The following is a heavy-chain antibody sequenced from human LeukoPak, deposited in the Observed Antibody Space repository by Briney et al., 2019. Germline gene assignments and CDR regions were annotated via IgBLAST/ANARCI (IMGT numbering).Heavy chain of an antibody. CDR1: GFTFSSYG. J-gene: IGHJ4*02. Sequence: GGSLKLSCAASGFTFSSYGMHWVRQAPGKGLEWVAFIRYDGSNKYYADSVKGRFTISRDNSKNTLYLQMNSLRAEGTAVYYCARAQWLVQDYWGQGTLVTVSS. CDR2: IRYDGSNK. CDR3: ARAQWLVQDY. V-gene: IGHV3-30*02. D-gene: IGHD6-19*01.